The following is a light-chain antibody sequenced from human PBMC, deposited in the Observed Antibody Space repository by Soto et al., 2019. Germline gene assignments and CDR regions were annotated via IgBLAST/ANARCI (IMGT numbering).Light chain of an antibody. CDR2: WPS. V-gene: IGKV4-1*01. J-gene: IGKJ1*01. Sequence: DIVMTQSPDSLAVSLGERATINCKSSQSVLYSSNNKNYLAWYQQKPGQPPKLLIYWPSTRESGVPDRFGGSESGTDSKLTLTTPQSEDGAVYYCEQYFSFPWTLGQGTKVEIK. CDR1: QSVLYSSNNKNY. CDR3: EQYFSFPWT.